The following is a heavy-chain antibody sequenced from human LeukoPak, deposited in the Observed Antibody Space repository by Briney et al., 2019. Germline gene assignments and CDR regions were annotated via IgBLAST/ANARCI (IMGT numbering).Heavy chain of an antibody. CDR3: ARELEYSSSSDY. CDR2: IRYDGSNK. Sequence: GGSLRLSCAASGFTFSTYGMHWVRQAPGKGLEWVAFIRYDGSNKYYADSVKGRFTISRDNSKNTLYLQMNSLRAEDTAVYYCARELEYSSSSDYWGQGTLVTVSS. J-gene: IGHJ4*02. CDR1: GFTFSTYG. V-gene: IGHV3-30*02. D-gene: IGHD6-6*01.